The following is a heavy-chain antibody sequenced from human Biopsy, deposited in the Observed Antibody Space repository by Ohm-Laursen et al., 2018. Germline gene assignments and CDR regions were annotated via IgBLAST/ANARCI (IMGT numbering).Heavy chain of an antibody. CDR1: GFTVSSNY. CDR3: ARSTYYYESSGTRRGLDI. D-gene: IGHD3-22*01. V-gene: IGHV3-53*01. Sequence: SLRLSCAASGFTVSSNYMTWVRQAPGKGLEWVSVIDSGGYTHYTDSVKGRFTISRDNSKNTLYLQMNNLSAEDKAVYYCARSTYYYESSGTRRGLDIWGQGTMVTVSS. CDR2: IDSGGYT. J-gene: IGHJ3*02.